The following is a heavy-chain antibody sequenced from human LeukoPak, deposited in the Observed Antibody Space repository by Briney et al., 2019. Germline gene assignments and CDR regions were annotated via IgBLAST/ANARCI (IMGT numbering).Heavy chain of an antibody. V-gene: IGHV1-18*01. J-gene: IGHJ5*02. CDR2: ISAYNGNT. D-gene: IGHD3-22*01. CDR3: AREEDYYDSSGYSNWFDP. Sequence: GASVKVSCKASGYTFTSYGISWVRQAPGQGLEWMGWISAYNGNTNYAQKLQGRVTMTTDTSTSTAYMELRSLRSDDTAVYYCAREEDYYDSSGYSNWFDPWAREPWSPSPQ. CDR1: GYTFTSYG.